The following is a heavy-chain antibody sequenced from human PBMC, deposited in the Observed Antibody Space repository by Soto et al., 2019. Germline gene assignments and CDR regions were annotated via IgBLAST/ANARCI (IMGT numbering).Heavy chain of an antibody. J-gene: IGHJ6*02. V-gene: IGHV4-30-4*01. CDR2: IYYSGST. CDR3: ARDYYYYGMDV. CDR1: GGSISSGDYY. Sequence: PSETLSLTCTVSGGSISSGDYYWCWIRQPPGKGLEWIGYIYYSGSTYYNPSLRSRVTISVDTSKNQFSLKLSSVTAADTAVYYCARDYYYYGMDVWGQGTTVTVSS.